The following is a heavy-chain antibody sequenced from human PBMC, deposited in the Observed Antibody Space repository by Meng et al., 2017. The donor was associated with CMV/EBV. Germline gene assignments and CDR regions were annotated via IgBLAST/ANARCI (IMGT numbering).Heavy chain of an antibody. CDR3: ARNTATDY. J-gene: IGHJ4*02. D-gene: IGHD5-18*01. CDR1: GFTVSSNY. CDR2: ISSSSSYI. Sequence: GGSLRLSCAASGFTVSSNYMSWVRQAPGKGLEWVSSISSSSSYIYYADSVKGRFTISRDNAKNSLYLQMNSLRAEDTAVYYCARNTATDYWGQGTLVTVSS. V-gene: IGHV3-21*01.